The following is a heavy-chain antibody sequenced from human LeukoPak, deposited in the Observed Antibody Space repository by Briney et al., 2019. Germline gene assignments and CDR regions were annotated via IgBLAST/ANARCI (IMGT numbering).Heavy chain of an antibody. D-gene: IGHD6-19*01. Sequence: SETLSLTCTVSGGSSSSSSYYWGWIRQPPGKGLEWIGSIYYSGSTYYNPSLKSRVTISVDTSKNQFSLKRSSVTAADTAVYYCASIPGYSSGGYYYYYMDVWGKGTTVTVSS. V-gene: IGHV4-39*01. CDR3: ASIPGYSSGGYYYYYMDV. CDR2: IYYSGST. CDR1: GGSSSSSSYY. J-gene: IGHJ6*03.